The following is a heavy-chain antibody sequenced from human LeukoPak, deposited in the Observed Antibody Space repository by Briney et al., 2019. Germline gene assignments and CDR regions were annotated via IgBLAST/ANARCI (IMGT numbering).Heavy chain of an antibody. D-gene: IGHD2/OR15-2a*01. CDR3: AKYVSAKGPPYALDV. J-gene: IGHJ6*02. V-gene: IGHV3-23*01. Sequence: PGGSLRLSCAASEFTFSSYAMQWVRQAPGKGLEWVSVISVSGGSTWYADSVKGRFTISRDNSKNTLYLQMNSLRAEDTAVYYCAKYVSAKGPPYALDVWGQGTTVTVSS. CDR2: ISVSGGST. CDR1: EFTFSSYA.